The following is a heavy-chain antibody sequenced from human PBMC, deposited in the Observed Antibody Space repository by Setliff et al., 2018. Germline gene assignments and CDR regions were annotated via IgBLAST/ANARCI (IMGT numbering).Heavy chain of an antibody. CDR3: AASRAYTGAVEEWFLPKTFDF. V-gene: IGHV4-34*01. CDR1: GGSFSDYY. D-gene: IGHD3-10*01. Sequence: SETLSLTCTVYGGSFSDYYWGWVRQPPGKGLEWIGEINHSGSTNYIPSLKSRLTISVDTSKNQFSLKLSSVTAADTAVYYCAASRAYTGAVEEWFLPKTFDFWGQGSPVTVSS. CDR2: INHSGST. J-gene: IGHJ4*02.